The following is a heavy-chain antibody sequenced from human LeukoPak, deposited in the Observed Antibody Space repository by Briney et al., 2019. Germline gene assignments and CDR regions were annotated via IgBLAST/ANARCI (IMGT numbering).Heavy chain of an antibody. J-gene: IGHJ3*02. V-gene: IGHV4-59*01. CDR2: IYYSGST. Sequence: SETLSLTCTVSGGSISSYYWSWIRQPPGKGLEWIGYIYYSGSTNYNPSLKSRVTISVDTSKNQFSLKLSPVTAADTAVYYCAREPLPAKAFDIWGQGTMVTVSS. CDR1: GGSISSYY. CDR3: AREPLPAKAFDI.